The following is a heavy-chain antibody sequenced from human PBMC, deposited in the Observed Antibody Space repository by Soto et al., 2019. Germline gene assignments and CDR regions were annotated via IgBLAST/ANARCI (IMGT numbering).Heavy chain of an antibody. CDR2: VFHNGNT. CDR3: ARGSIYTWFDP. V-gene: IGHV4-4*02. J-gene: IGHJ5*02. Sequence: QVQLQESGPGLVKPSGTLSLTCAVSGGSISSTNWWSWVRQSPGTGLEWIGEVFHNGNTNYNSSLKSRLTMSVDESKNHFSLRLNSMTAADTAVYYCARGSIYTWFDPWGQGTLVTVSS. CDR1: GGSISSTNW.